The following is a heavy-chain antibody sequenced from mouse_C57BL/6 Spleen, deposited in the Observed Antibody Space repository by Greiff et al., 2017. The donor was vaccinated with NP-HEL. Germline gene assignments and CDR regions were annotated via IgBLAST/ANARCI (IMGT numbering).Heavy chain of an antibody. D-gene: IGHD2-12*01. CDR2: INPNNGGT. CDR3: ARTVRYGPYYFDY. Sequence: VQLQQSGPELVKPGASVKMSCKASGYTFTDYNMHWVKQSHGKSLEWIGYINPNNGGTSYIQKFKGKATLTVNKSSSTAYMELRSLTSEDSAVYYCARTVRYGPYYFDYWGQGTTLTVSS. V-gene: IGHV1-22*01. J-gene: IGHJ2*01. CDR1: GYTFTDYN.